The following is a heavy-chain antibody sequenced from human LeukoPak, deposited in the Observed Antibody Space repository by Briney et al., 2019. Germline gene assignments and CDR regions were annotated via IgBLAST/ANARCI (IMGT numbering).Heavy chain of an antibody. CDR3: ARDYTLTLGTTTYFQH. V-gene: IGHV7-4-1*02. CDR2: INTDSGNP. J-gene: IGHJ1*01. D-gene: IGHD1-7*01. CDR1: GYIFNSQG. Sequence: ASVKVSCKASGYIFNSQGMNWVRQAPGQGLEWMGWINTDSGNPTYAQGFTGRFAFSLDSSVSTVYLQISSLKAEDTAVYYCARDYTLTLGTTTYFQHWGQGTLVTVSS.